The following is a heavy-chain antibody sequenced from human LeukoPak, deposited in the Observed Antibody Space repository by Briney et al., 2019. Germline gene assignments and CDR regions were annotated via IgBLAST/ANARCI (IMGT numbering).Heavy chain of an antibody. D-gene: IGHD6-13*01. CDR1: GGSISSSSYY. CDR2: IYYSGST. V-gene: IGHV4-39*07. Sequence: SETLSLTCTVSGGSISSSSYYWGWIRQLPGKGLEWIGSIYYSGSTYYNPSLKSRVTISVDTSKNQFSLKLSSVTAADTAVYYCARDPDSSSWTNRFDYWGQGTLVTVSS. CDR3: ARDPDSSSWTNRFDY. J-gene: IGHJ4*02.